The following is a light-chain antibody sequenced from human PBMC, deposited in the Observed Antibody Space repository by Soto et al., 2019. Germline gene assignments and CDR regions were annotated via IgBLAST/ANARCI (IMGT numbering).Light chain of an antibody. V-gene: IGLV1-44*01. CDR3: AALDDSLPGDVV. J-gene: IGLJ2*01. CDR1: SSNIGSNN. CDR2: SNN. Sequence: QAVVTQPPSASGTPGQRVTNSCSGSSSNIGSNNVNWYQQLTGTAPKLLIYSNNQRPSGVPERFSGSKSGTSASLAISGLQSEDEADYYCAALDDSLPGDVVFGGGTKLTGL.